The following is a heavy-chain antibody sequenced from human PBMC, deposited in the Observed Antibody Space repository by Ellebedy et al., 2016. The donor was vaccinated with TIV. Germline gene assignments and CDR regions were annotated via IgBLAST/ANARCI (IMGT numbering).Heavy chain of an antibody. CDR1: GFTFSSYV. J-gene: IGHJ4*02. CDR2: ISGSGGST. Sequence: GESLKISCAASGFTFSSYVMSWVRQAPGKGLEWVSAISGSGGSTYYADSVKGRFTISRDNSKNTLYLQMNSLRAEDTAVYYCAKDQVYDSSVVVDYWGQGTLVTVSS. V-gene: IGHV3-23*01. CDR3: AKDQVYDSSVVVDY. D-gene: IGHD3-22*01.